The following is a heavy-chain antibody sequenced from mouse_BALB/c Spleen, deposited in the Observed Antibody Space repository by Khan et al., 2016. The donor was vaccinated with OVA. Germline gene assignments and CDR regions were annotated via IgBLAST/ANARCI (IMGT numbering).Heavy chain of an antibody. CDR1: GDSITSGY. CDR2: MIYSGNT. D-gene: IGHD2-14*01. V-gene: IGHV3-8*02. Sequence: EVQLQESGPSLVKPSQTLSLTCSVTGDSITSGYWSWIRKFPGNKLEYMGYMIYSGNTYSYPSLKSRISITRHTSTNQYYLQLNSVTTADTATYYCARSTYRYAFAYWGQGTLVTVSA. CDR3: ARSTYRYAFAY. J-gene: IGHJ3*01.